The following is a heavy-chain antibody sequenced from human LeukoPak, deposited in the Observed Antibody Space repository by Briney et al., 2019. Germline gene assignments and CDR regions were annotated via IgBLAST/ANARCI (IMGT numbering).Heavy chain of an antibody. Sequence: GGSLRLSCTASGFTFSSYAMNWLRQAPGKGLEWVSAISGSGANTYYADSVRGRFTISRHNSKNTLFLQMNSLRAEDTAVYFCAKDLLSASPRYFQHWGQGALVTVSS. D-gene: IGHD2/OR15-2a*01. V-gene: IGHV3-23*01. CDR1: GFTFSSYA. CDR2: ISGSGANT. CDR3: AKDLLSASPRYFQH. J-gene: IGHJ1*01.